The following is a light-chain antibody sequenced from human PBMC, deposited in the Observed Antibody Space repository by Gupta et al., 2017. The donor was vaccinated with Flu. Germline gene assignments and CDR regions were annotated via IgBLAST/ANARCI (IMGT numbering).Light chain of an antibody. J-gene: IGLJ3*02. Sequence: QSVLTQPPSTSEAPGQRVTISCSGSTSNIGSKTVNWYQQLPGATPKLLIYSDTQRPSGVPDRFSGSKSGTSASLAITGPQSDDEAVYYFAAWDDSLSGPVFGGGTRLTVL. CDR3: AAWDDSLSGPV. CDR1: TSNIGSKT. CDR2: SDT. V-gene: IGLV1-44*01.